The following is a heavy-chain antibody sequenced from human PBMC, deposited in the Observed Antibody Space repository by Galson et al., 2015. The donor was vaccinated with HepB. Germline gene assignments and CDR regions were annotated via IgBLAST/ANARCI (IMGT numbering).Heavy chain of an antibody. Sequence: SLRLSCAASGFTFSSYGMHWVRQAPGKGLEWVAVIWYDGGNKYYADSVKGRFTISRDNSKNTLYLHMNSLRAEDTAVYYCVFSVVTGAFDIWGQGTMVTVSS. CDR3: VFSVVTGAFDI. D-gene: IGHD4-23*01. CDR1: GFTFSSYG. J-gene: IGHJ3*02. CDR2: IWYDGGNK. V-gene: IGHV3-33*01.